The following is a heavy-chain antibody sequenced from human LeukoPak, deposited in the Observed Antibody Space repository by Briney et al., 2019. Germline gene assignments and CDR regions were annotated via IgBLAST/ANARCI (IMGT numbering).Heavy chain of an antibody. J-gene: IGHJ6*03. Sequence: SETLSLTCTVSGGSISNYYWSWIRQPPGKGLEWIGYIYYSGSTNYNPSLKSRVTISVDTSKNQFSLKLSSVTVADTAVYYCARDQADFWSGPPYYYYYMDVWGKGTTVTVSS. CDR3: ARDQADFWSGPPYYYYYMDV. D-gene: IGHD3-3*01. V-gene: IGHV4-59*01. CDR2: IYYSGST. CDR1: GGSISNYY.